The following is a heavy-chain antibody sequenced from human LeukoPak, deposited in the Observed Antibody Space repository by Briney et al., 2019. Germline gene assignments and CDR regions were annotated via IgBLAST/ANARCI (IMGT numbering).Heavy chain of an antibody. CDR1: GFTFSDHY. CDR2: SRNKDHSYTT. D-gene: IGHD5-12*01. Sequence: GGSLRLSCAASGFTFSDHYMDWVRQAPGKGLEWVGRSRNKDHSYTTEYAASVEGRFTISRDDSKNSLYLQMNSLKTEDTAVYYCTRVYSGYAFDYWGQGTLVTASS. J-gene: IGHJ4*02. CDR3: TRVYSGYAFDY. V-gene: IGHV3-72*01.